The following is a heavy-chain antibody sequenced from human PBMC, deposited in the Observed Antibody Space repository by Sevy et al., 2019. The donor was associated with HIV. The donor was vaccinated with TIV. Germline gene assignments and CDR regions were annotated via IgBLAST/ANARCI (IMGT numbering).Heavy chain of an antibody. CDR3: ARDVFHKYSSSPFDY. V-gene: IGHV3-11*06. J-gene: IGHJ4*02. CDR1: GFTFSDYY. D-gene: IGHD6-6*01. Sequence: GGSLRLSCAASGFTFSDYYMSWIRQAPGKGLEWVSYISSSSSYTNYADSVKGRFTISRDNAKNSLYLQMNSLRAEDTAVYYCARDVFHKYSSSPFDYWGQGTLVTVSS. CDR2: ISSSSSYT.